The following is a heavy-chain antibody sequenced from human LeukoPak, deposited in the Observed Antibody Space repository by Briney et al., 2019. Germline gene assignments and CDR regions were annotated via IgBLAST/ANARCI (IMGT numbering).Heavy chain of an antibody. CDR1: GFTFSSYS. V-gene: IGHV3-21*01. CDR2: ISSSSSYI. Sequence: PGGSLRLSCAASGFTFSSYSMNWVRQAPGKGLEWVSSISSSSSYIYYADSVKGRFTISRDNAKNSLYLQMNSLRAEDTAVYYCAREGDYYDSSGYPDAFDIWGQGTMVTVSS. D-gene: IGHD3-22*01. CDR3: AREGDYYDSSGYPDAFDI. J-gene: IGHJ3*02.